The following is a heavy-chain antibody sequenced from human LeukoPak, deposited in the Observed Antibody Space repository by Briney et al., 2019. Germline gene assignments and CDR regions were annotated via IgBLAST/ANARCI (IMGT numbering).Heavy chain of an antibody. D-gene: IGHD5-12*01. CDR2: IIASSGST. Sequence: AGGPLRLSCAASGFSFNNYAMGWVRQAPGKGLEWVSIIIASSGSTFYADSMKGRFTISRDNSKNTLYLQMNSLRVEDTAVYYCVKGGYDFVEVAYFDFWGQGTLVTVSS. CDR1: GFSFNNYA. CDR3: VKGGYDFVEVAYFDF. V-gene: IGHV3-23*01. J-gene: IGHJ4*02.